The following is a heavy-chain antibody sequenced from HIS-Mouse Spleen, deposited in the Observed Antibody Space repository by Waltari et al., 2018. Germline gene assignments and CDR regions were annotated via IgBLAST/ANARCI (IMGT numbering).Heavy chain of an antibody. CDR3: AREIPYSSSWYDWYFDL. D-gene: IGHD6-13*01. CDR1: GGSISRSRYH. CDR2: IYYSGST. J-gene: IGHJ2*01. V-gene: IGHV4-39*07. Sequence: QLQLQESGPVLVKPSETLSLTCPVSGGSISRSRYHWGWLRQPPGKGLEWIGSIYYSGSTYYNPSLKSRVTISVDTSKNQFSLKLSSVTAADTAVYYCAREIPYSSSWYDWYFDLWGRGTLVTVSS.